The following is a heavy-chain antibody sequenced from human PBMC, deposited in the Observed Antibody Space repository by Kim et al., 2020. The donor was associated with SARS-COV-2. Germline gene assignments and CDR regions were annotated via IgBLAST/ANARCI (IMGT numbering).Heavy chain of an antibody. CDR3: ARGAYSSGWSLHYFDY. D-gene: IGHD6-19*01. Sequence: SETLSLTCTVSGGSVSSGSYYWSWIRQPPGKGLEWIGYIYYSGSTNYNPSLKSRVTISVDTSKNQFSLKLSSVTAADTAVYYCARGAYSSGWSLHYFDYWGQGTLVTVSS. V-gene: IGHV4-61*01. CDR2: IYYSGST. CDR1: GGSVSSGSYY. J-gene: IGHJ4*02.